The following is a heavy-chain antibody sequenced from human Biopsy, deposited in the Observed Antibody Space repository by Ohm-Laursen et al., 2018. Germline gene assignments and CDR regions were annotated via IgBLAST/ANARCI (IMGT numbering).Heavy chain of an antibody. J-gene: IGHJ3*01. V-gene: IGHV4-59*13. CDR1: GGSICSNN. D-gene: IGHD3-3*01. Sequence: SETLSLTCTVSGGSICSNNWIWIRQPPGQGLEWNGNIDYSESNNYNPFPKRRVTISVDTSKNQFSLKLSSVTAADTAVFFCARLDRLDDYWNDVPPDAFDVWGQGTRVTVSS. CDR2: IDYSESN. CDR3: ARLDRLDDYWNDVPPDAFDV.